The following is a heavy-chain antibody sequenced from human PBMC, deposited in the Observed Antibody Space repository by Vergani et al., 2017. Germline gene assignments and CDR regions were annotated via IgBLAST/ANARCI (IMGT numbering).Heavy chain of an antibody. J-gene: IGHJ4*02. D-gene: IGHD1-26*01. Sequence: EVQLVESGGGLVQPGGSLRLSCAASGFTVSSNYMSWVRQAPGKGLEWVSVIYSGGSTYYADSVKGRFTISRDNSKNTLYLQMNSLRAEDTAVYYCANLLQPLLQFDYWGQGTLVTVSS. V-gene: IGHV3-66*01. CDR3: ANLLQPLLQFDY. CDR1: GFTVSSNY. CDR2: IYSGGST.